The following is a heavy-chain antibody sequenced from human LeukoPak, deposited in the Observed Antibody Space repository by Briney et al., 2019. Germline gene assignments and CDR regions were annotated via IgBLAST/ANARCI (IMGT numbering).Heavy chain of an antibody. V-gene: IGHV3-7*01. Sequence: GGSLRLSCAASGFTFSIYWMSWVRQAPGKGLEWVANIKKDGSEKYYVDSVKGRFTISRYNAKNSLYLQMNSLRAEDTAVYYCARDLYRIVVVPHYFDYWGQGTLVTVSS. J-gene: IGHJ4*02. CDR3: ARDLYRIVVVPHYFDY. CDR2: IKKDGSEK. D-gene: IGHD3-22*01. CDR1: GFTFSIYW.